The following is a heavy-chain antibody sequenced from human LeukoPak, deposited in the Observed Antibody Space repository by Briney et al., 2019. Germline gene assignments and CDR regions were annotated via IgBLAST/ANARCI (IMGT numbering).Heavy chain of an antibody. CDR1: GFTFSSYA. CDR2: IKQDASET. D-gene: IGHD6-19*01. Sequence: PGASLRLSCAASGFTFSSYAMSWVCQAPGKGLEWVAYIKQDASETYYVDSVRGRFSISRDNAKNSLFLQMNSLRAEDTAVYYCATDPSGPSDSSGWYYFDNWGQGTLVTVSS. J-gene: IGHJ4*02. CDR3: ATDPSGPSDSSGWYYFDN. V-gene: IGHV3-7*01.